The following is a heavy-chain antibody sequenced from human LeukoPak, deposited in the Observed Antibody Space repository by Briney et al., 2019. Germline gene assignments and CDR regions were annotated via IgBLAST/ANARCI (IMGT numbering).Heavy chain of an antibody. CDR1: GGTFSSYA. CDR2: TIPIFGTT. V-gene: IGHV1-69*13. CDR3: ARGGDMATVPHLYYFEY. D-gene: IGHD5-24*01. Sequence: ASVKVSCKASGGTFSSYAIDWVRQAPGQGLEWMGGTIPIFGTTNYAQKFQGRVTITAVESMRTAYMELSSLRSEDTGVYYCARGGDMATVPHLYYFEYWGQGTLVTVSS. J-gene: IGHJ4*02.